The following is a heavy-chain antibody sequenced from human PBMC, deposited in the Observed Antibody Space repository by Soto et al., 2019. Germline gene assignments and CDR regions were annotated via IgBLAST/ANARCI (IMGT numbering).Heavy chain of an antibody. D-gene: IGHD3-22*01. CDR1: GFPFSDYY. J-gene: IGHJ5*02. Sequence: PVGSLSLPCAVSGFPFSDYYILCNRQAPGKGLEWVAVISYDGSDKDYADSVKGRFTISRDNSRNTLFLQMNSLRAEDTAVYYCARDYNQNSASSVYYRSPASWCQGPLITVS. V-gene: IGHV3-30-3*01. CDR3: ARDYNQNSASSVYYRSPAS. CDR2: ISYDGSDK.